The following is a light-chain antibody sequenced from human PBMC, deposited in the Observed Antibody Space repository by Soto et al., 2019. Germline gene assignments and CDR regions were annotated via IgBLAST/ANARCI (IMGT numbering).Light chain of an antibody. Sequence: QSALTQPASVSGSPGQSITISCTGTSSDVGGYNYVSWYQQHPGKAPKLMIYEVSNRPSGVSNRFSGSKSGITASLTISGLQAEDEADYYCSSYTSGSTWVFGGGTKLTVL. CDR1: SSDVGGYNY. J-gene: IGLJ3*02. CDR2: EVS. V-gene: IGLV2-14*01. CDR3: SSYTSGSTWV.